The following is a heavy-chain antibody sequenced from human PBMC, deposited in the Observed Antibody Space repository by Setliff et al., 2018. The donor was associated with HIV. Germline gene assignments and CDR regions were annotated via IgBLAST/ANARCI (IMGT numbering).Heavy chain of an antibody. D-gene: IGHD6-13*01. J-gene: IGHJ4*02. V-gene: IGHV6-1*01. Sequence: PSQTLSLTCAISGDSVSSNSAAWNWIRQSPARGLEWLGRTYFRSKWYYNYAESVKSRITINPDTFAHTAYMELSSLRSEDTAVYYCARVQGIAAAAWGFWGQGTLVTVSS. CDR3: ARVQGIAAAAWGF. CDR2: TYFRSKWYY. CDR1: GDSVSSNSAA.